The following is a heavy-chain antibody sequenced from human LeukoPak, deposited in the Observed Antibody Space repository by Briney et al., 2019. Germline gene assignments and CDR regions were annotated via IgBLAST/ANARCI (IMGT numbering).Heavy chain of an antibody. D-gene: IGHD3-10*01. Sequence: GGSLRLSCAASGFTFSSYSMNWVRQAPGKGLEWVSSISSSSSYIYYADSVKGRFTTSRDNAKNSLYLQMNSLRAEDTAVYYCARDRATMVRGALDYWGQGTLVTVSS. CDR1: GFTFSSYS. CDR2: ISSSSSYI. CDR3: ARDRATMVRGALDY. J-gene: IGHJ4*02. V-gene: IGHV3-21*01.